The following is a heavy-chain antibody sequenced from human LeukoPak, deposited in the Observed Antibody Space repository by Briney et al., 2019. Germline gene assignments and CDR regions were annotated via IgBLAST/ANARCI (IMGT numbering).Heavy chain of an antibody. J-gene: IGHJ5*02. CDR1: GGSISSTNYY. D-gene: IGHD2-15*01. CDR3: ARTGYCSGGSCYPGWFDP. V-gene: IGHV4-61*05. CDR2: IYYSGST. Sequence: PSETLSLTCTVSGGSISSTNYYWSWIRQPPGKGLEWIGYIYYSGSTNYNPSLKSRVTISVDTSKNQFSLKLSSVTAADTAVYYCARTGYCSGGSCYPGWFDPWGQGTLVTVSS.